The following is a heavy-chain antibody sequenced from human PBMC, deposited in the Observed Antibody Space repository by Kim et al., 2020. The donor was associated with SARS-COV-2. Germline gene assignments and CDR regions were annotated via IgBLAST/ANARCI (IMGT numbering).Heavy chain of an antibody. CDR3: AKESQLDY. CDR2: GSNK. V-gene: IGHV3-30*02. Sequence: GSNKYYADSVKGRFTISRDNSKNTLYLQMNSLRAEDTAVYYCAKESQLDYWGQGTLVTVSS. J-gene: IGHJ4*02.